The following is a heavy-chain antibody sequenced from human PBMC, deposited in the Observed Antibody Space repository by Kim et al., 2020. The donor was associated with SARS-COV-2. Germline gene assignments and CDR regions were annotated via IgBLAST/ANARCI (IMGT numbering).Heavy chain of an antibody. V-gene: IGHV3-48*03. CDR2: ISSGGSII. CDR1: GFIFRSYE. J-gene: IGHJ4*02. Sequence: GGSLRLSCAASGFIFRSYEMNWVRQAPGKGLEWVSHISSGGSIIFYADSVKGRFTISRDNAKNSLYLQMNSLRAEDTAVYYCSSSLVIAPRPSGKCGGGSCYFGDYWGQGTLVTVSS. CDR3: SSSLVIAPRPSGKCGGGSCYFGDY. D-gene: IGHD2-15*01.